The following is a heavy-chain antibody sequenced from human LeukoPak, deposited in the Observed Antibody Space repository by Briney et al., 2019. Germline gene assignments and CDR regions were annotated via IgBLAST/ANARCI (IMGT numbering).Heavy chain of an antibody. CDR2: IYYGGTT. Sequence: PSETLSLTCTVSGGSISSSNYYWGWIRQPPGKGLEWIGTIYYGGTTYYNPSLKSRFTISVDTSKNQFSLKLSSVTAADTAVYFCAGVRGIISRNWFDPWGHGTLVTVSS. D-gene: IGHD3-10*01. CDR1: GGSISSSNYY. J-gene: IGHJ5*02. CDR3: AGVRGIISRNWFDP. V-gene: IGHV4-39*01.